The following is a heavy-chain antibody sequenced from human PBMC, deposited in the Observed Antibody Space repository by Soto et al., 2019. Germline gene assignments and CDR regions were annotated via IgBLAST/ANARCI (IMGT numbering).Heavy chain of an antibody. D-gene: IGHD2-21*02. CDR2: ISNEGSNK. V-gene: IGHV3-30*18. CDR1: GFTFSSYG. Sequence: GGSLRLSCAASGFTFSSYGMHWVRQAPGKGLEWVAIISNEGSNKYYADSVKGRFTISRDNSKNTLYLQMNSLGGEDTAVYYCAKDRGVTNYYYYYMDVWGKGTTVTVSS. J-gene: IGHJ6*03. CDR3: AKDRGVTNYYYYYMDV.